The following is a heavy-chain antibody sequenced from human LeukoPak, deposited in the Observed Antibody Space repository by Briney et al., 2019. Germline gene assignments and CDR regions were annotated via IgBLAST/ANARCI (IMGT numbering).Heavy chain of an antibody. D-gene: IGHD3-22*01. CDR1: GFTFSNSA. CDR2: ISGSGGST. J-gene: IGHJ4*02. CDR3: AKDRNYYDSSGYRLYFDY. V-gene: IGHV3-23*01. Sequence: GGSLRLSCAASGFTFSNSALSWVRQAPGKGLEWVSDISGSGGSTYYADSVKGRFTISRDNSKNTLYLQMNSLRAEDTAVYYCAKDRNYYDSSGYRLYFDYWGQGTLVTVSS.